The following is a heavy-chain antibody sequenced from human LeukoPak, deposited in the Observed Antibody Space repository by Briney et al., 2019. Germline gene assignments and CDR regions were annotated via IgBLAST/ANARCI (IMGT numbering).Heavy chain of an antibody. J-gene: IGHJ4*02. Sequence: PSETLSLTCAVHGGSFSGHYWSWIRRPPGRGLEWIGEINHSGSTNNDPSLKGRVTIAVDTSKNQYSLKLTSVTAADTAVYYCARTMYLYYYRSGSYLDYWGQGTLVTVSS. CDR2: INHSGST. V-gene: IGHV4-34*01. D-gene: IGHD3-10*01. CDR1: GGSFSGHY. CDR3: ARTMYLYYYRSGSYLDY.